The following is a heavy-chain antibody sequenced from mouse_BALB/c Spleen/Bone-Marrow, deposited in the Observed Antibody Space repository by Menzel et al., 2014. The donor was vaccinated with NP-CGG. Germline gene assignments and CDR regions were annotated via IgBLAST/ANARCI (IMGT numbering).Heavy chain of an antibody. CDR3: TRDDGGFAY. J-gene: IGHJ3*01. Sequence: VQLQQSGTDLVRPGPSVKLSCKASGYTFTSYWINWVKQRPGQGLEWIGNIYPSDSYTNYNQKFKDKATLTVDKSSSTAYMHLSSPTSEDAAVYYCTRDDGGFAYWGQGTLVTVSA. D-gene: IGHD1-1*02. V-gene: IGHV1-69*02. CDR1: GYTFTSYW. CDR2: IYPSDSYT.